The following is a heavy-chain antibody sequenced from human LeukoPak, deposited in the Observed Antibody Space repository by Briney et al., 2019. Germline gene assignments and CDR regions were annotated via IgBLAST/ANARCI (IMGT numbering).Heavy chain of an antibody. V-gene: IGHV1-2*02. Sequence: ASAKVACKASVYTFTAYYIHWVRQAPAQGLEWMGWIDTATGGTKYAQKFQGRVTITRDTSIGTAYMELSRLISDDTAIYYCASEAYCSRDRCNVQRVASWGQGTLVTVSS. D-gene: IGHD2-15*01. J-gene: IGHJ5*02. CDR1: VYTFTAYY. CDR3: ASEAYCSRDRCNVQRVAS. CDR2: IDTATGGT.